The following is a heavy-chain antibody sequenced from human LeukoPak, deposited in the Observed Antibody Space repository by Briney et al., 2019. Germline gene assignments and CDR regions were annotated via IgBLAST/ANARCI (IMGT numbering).Heavy chain of an antibody. CDR1: GFTFSNAW. V-gene: IGHV3-15*01. J-gene: IGHJ6*02. Sequence: GGSLRLSCAASGFTFSNAWMSWVRQAPGKGLEWVGRIKGKTDGGTAGSAAPVKGRFTISRDDSKNTLYLEMNNLKTDDTAVYYCTTARSYYGMDVWGQGTTVTVS. CDR3: TTARSYYGMDV. CDR2: IKGKTDGGTA.